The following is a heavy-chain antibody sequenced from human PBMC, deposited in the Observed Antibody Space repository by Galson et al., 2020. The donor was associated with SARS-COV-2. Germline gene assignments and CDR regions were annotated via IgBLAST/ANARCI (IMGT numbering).Heavy chain of an antibody. J-gene: IGHJ6*03. V-gene: IGHV1-8*01. CDR1: GYTFTSYD. CDR2: MNPNSGNT. D-gene: IGHD3-22*01. CDR3: ARALSRMIVVVINTYYYYYMDV. Sequence: ASVKVSCKASGYTFTSYDINWVRQATGQGLEWMGWMNPNSGNTGYAQKFQGRVTMTRNTSISTAYMELSSLRSEDTAVYYCARALSRMIVVVINTYYYYYMDVWGKGTTVTVSS.